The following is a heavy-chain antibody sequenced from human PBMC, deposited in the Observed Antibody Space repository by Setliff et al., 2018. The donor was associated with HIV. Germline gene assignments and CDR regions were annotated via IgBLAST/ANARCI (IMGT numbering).Heavy chain of an antibody. Sequence: PGGSLRLSCAASRFTFSDFSMNWVRQAPGKGLEWIAYIDRGGGGFYYADSGKGRFTISRYNAKSSLFLQMNSLRAEDTAVYYCAREGKFRYYYYMDVWGKGTTVTVSS. CDR1: RFTFSDFS. D-gene: IGHD3-10*01. CDR2: IDRGGGGF. J-gene: IGHJ6*03. CDR3: AREGKFRYYYYMDV. V-gene: IGHV3-48*01.